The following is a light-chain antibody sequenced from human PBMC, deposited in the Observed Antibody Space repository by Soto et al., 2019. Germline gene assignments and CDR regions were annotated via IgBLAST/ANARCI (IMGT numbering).Light chain of an antibody. CDR2: DIS. CDR1: SSDVGGYNY. CDR3: AAWDDSLSGYV. V-gene: IGLV2-14*01. Sequence: QSALTQPASVSGSPGQSITISCTGTSSDVGGYNYVSWYQQHPGKAPKLMIYDISNRPSGVPDRFSGSKSGTSASLAISGLRSEDEADYYCAAWDDSLSGYVFGTGTKVTVL. J-gene: IGLJ1*01.